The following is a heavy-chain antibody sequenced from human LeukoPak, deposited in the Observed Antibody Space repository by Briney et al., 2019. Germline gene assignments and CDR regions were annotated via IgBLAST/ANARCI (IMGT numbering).Heavy chain of an antibody. Sequence: GGSLRLSCVASGCTFSNYWMHWVRQAPGKGLVWISLRKSDGSGTSYADSGKGRGTISRDNAKNTLYLQMNRPRAEDTAVYYCVATYLYAMDVWGKGTTVTVSS. CDR1: GCTFSNYW. J-gene: IGHJ6*04. CDR2: RKSDGSGT. V-gene: IGHV3-74*01. CDR3: VATYLYAMDV. D-gene: IGHD2-2*02.